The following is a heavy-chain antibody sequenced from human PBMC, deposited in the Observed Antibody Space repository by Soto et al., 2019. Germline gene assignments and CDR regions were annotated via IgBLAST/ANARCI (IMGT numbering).Heavy chain of an antibody. CDR2: INHSGST. D-gene: IGHD3-10*01. Sequence: SETLSLTCAVYGGSFSGYYWSWIRQPPGKGLEWIGEINHSGSTNYNPSLKSRVTISVDTSKNQFSLKLSSVTAADTAVYYCARQWGFGVLAVWGQGTTVTVSS. V-gene: IGHV4-34*01. CDR1: GGSFSGYY. CDR3: ARQWGFGVLAV. J-gene: IGHJ6*02.